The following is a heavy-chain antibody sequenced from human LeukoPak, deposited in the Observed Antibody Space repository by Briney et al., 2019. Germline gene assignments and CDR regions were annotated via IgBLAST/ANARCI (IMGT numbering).Heavy chain of an antibody. Sequence: GGSLRLPCAGSGFTFRGYGLQWFRQTPGKGLEGVAVIAYDGSRAFYADSVKGRFTISRDNSKNTMSVQMDDLRAEDTAVYYCTRYNNDHFDYWGQGTLVTVSS. J-gene: IGHJ4*02. CDR1: GFTFRGYG. V-gene: IGHV3-33*01. CDR3: TRYNNDHFDY. CDR2: IAYDGSRA. D-gene: IGHD1-14*01.